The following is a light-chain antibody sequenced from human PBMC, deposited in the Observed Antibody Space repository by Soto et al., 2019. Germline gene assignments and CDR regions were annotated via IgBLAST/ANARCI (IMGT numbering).Light chain of an antibody. J-gene: IGKJ1*01. CDR3: QQHGTT. CDR2: GAS. V-gene: IGKV3-20*01. Sequence: EIVLTQSPGTLSLSPGGRSTLSCMASQSLSNRELAWYPQKPGQAPRLIIYGASSRATGIPERFSGSGSGTDFTLTISRLEPEDSAVYYCQQHGTTFGQGTKVDIK. CDR1: QSLSNRE.